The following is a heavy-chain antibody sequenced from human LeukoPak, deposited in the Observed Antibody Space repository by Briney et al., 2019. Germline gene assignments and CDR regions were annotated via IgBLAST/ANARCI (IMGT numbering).Heavy chain of an antibody. CDR2: IYSGGST. CDR3: QRVRPDYYYYGMDV. J-gene: IGHJ6*02. Sequence: GGSLRLSCAASGFTVSSNYMSWVRQAPGKGLEWVSVIYSGGSTYYADSVKGRFTISRHNSKNTLYLQMNSLRAEGTAVYYCQRVRPDYYYYGMDVWGQGTTVTVSS. V-gene: IGHV3-53*04. D-gene: IGHD6-13*01. CDR1: GFTVSSNY.